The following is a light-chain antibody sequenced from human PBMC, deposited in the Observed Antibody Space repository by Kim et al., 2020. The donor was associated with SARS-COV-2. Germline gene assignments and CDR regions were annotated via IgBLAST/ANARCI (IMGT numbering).Light chain of an antibody. Sequence: EVVLTQSPATLSLSPGERATLSCRASQNINSNLAWYQHKPGQAPRLLIYDASNRATGIPARFGGSGSGTDFTLTISSLEPEDFAVYYCQHRSVWPLTFGAWTKVDNK. CDR2: DAS. V-gene: IGKV3-11*01. CDR3: QHRSVWPLT. CDR1: QNINSN. J-gene: IGKJ3*01.